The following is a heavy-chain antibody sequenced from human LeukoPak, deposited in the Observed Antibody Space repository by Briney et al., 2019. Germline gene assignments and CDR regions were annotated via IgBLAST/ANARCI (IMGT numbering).Heavy chain of an antibody. J-gene: IGHJ4*02. CDR3: AKGGRVLRYFDWLSQPTHHYFDY. CDR2: ISGSGGST. D-gene: IGHD3-9*01. CDR1: GFTFNSYA. V-gene: IGHV3-23*01. Sequence: GGSLRLSCAAAGFTFNSYAMSWVRQAPGKGLEWVSAISGSGGSTYYADSVKGRFTISRDNSKNTLYLQMNSLRAEDTAVYYCAKGGRVLRYFDWLSQPTHHYFDYWGQGTLVTVSS.